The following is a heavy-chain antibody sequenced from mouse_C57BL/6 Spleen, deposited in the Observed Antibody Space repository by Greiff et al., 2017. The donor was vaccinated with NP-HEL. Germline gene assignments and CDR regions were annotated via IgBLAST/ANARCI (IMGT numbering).Heavy chain of an antibody. V-gene: IGHV1-22*01. D-gene: IGHD3-2*02. CDR3: ATRQLRLDYAMDY. Sequence: EVQLKQSGPELVKPGASVKMSCKASGYTFTDYNMHWVKQSHGKSLEWIGYINPNNGGTSYNQKFKGKATLTVNKSSSTAYMELRSLTSEDSAVYYCATRQLRLDYAMDYWGQGTSVTVSS. J-gene: IGHJ4*01. CDR1: GYTFTDYN. CDR2: INPNNGGT.